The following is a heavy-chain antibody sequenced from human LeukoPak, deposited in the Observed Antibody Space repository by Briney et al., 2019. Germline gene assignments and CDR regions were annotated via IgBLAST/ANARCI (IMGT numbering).Heavy chain of an antibody. Sequence: SETLSLTCTVSGGSIMSGSYYCSWIRHPGGKLMESIRRIYTSGSTNYNPSSKSRFTISVDTSKNQYSLKLSSVTAADTAVYYCARDLYYYDSSGCYLWGFDIWRQGTMVTVPS. CDR3: ARDLYYYDSSGCYLWGFDI. V-gene: IGHV4-61*02. D-gene: IGHD3-22*01. J-gene: IGHJ3*02. CDR1: GGSIMSGSYY. CDR2: IYTSGST.